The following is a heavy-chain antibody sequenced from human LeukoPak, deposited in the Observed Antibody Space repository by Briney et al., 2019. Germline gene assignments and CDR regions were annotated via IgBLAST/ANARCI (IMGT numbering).Heavy chain of an antibody. CDR1: GGSFSGYY. CDR2: IYHSGST. J-gene: IGHJ5*02. CDR3: ARTSQLLSGWFDP. D-gene: IGHD2-21*02. V-gene: IGHV4-34*01. Sequence: SETLSLTCAVYGGSFSGYYWSWIRQPPGKGLEWIGEIYHSGSTNYNPSLKSRVTISVDTSKNQFSLKLSSVTAADTAVYYCARTSQLLSGWFDPWGQGTLVTVSS.